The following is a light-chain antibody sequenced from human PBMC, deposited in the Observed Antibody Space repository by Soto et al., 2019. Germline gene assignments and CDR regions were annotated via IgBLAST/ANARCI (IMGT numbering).Light chain of an antibody. CDR1: QSVSSN. Sequence: EIEMTQSPATLSVSPGERATLSCRASQSVSSNLAWYQQKPGQAPRLLIYGASTRATGVPARFSGSGSGTEFTLTISSLQSEDFAVYYCQQYNNWPPWTFGQGNKVEIK. J-gene: IGKJ1*01. CDR3: QQYNNWPPWT. CDR2: GAS. V-gene: IGKV3-15*01.